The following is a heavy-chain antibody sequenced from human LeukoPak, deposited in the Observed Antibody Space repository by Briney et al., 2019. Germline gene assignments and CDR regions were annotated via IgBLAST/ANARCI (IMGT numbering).Heavy chain of an antibody. CDR1: GDTFGSYA. CDR2: IIPMFATP. CDR3: AREAREFYRPYFLYYYYMDV. D-gene: IGHD1-26*01. J-gene: IGHJ6*03. Sequence: GASVKVSCKSSGDTFGSYAINWLRQAPGQGLDWMGRIIPMFATPNYAQSFQGRVTITTEESTSTAYMELSSLRSEDTAVYYCAREAREFYRPYFLYYYYMDVWGKGTTVTVSS. V-gene: IGHV1-69*05.